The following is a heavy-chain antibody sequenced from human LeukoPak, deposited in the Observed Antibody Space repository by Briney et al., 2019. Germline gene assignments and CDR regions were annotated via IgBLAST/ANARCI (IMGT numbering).Heavy chain of an antibody. CDR2: INHSGST. D-gene: IGHD6-13*01. CDR1: GGSFSGYY. J-gene: IGHJ1*01. V-gene: IGHV4-34*01. CDR3: AKTGYSSSWFAAEYFQH. Sequence: PSETLSLTCAVYGGSFSGYYLSWIRQPPGKGLEWIGEINHSGSTNYNPSLKSRVTISVDTSKNQFSLKLSSVTAADTAVYYCAKTGYSSSWFAAEYFQHWGQGTLVTVSS.